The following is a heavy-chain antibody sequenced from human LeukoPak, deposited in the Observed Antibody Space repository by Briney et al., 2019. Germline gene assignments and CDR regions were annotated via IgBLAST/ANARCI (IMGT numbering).Heavy chain of an antibody. J-gene: IGHJ4*02. Sequence: GRSLRLSCAASGFTFGSYAMHWVRQAPGKGLGWVAVISYHGSNKYYADSVKGRFTISRDNSKKTVFLQMNSLRAEDTAVYYCARGMYYYDSSDIGGGYYFDYWGQGTLVTVSS. D-gene: IGHD3-22*01. V-gene: IGHV3-30-3*01. CDR1: GFTFGSYA. CDR3: ARGMYYYDSSDIGGGYYFDY. CDR2: ISYHGSNK.